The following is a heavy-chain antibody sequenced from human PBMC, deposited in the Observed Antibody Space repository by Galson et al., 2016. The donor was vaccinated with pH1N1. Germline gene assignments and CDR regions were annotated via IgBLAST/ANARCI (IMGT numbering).Heavy chain of an antibody. Sequence: SLRLSCAASGLVYSDYWMTWVRQAPGKGLEWVGNINQHGSKINYGDSVKGRFTISRDNAKNSLFLQMTSLRADDSAVYYCARDRTYSESNTYYDLFDIWGQGTMDTVSS. D-gene: IGHD3-16*01. J-gene: IGHJ3*02. V-gene: IGHV3-7*03. CDR1: GLVYSDYW. CDR2: INQHGSKI. CDR3: ARDRTYSESNTYYDLFDI.